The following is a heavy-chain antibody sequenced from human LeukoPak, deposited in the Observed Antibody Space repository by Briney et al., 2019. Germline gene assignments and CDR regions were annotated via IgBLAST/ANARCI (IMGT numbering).Heavy chain of an antibody. Sequence: GASVKVSCKASGYTFTEYYMHWVRQAPGQGLEWMGWINPNSGDTNYAQKFQGRVRMTRDTSISTAYMELSRLRSDDTAVYYCARVFSGYDYFAMVYFDYWGQGTLVTVSS. J-gene: IGHJ4*02. V-gene: IGHV1-2*02. CDR1: GYTFTEYY. CDR3: ARVFSGYDYFAMVYFDY. CDR2: INPNSGDT. D-gene: IGHD5-12*01.